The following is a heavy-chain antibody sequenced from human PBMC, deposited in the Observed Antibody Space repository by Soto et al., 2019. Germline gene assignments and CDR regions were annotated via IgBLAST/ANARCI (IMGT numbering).Heavy chain of an antibody. CDR2: IIPILGIA. CDR3: ATISVKVRGDWFDP. V-gene: IGHV1-69*02. J-gene: IGHJ5*02. Sequence: SVKVSCTASGGTFSSYTISWVRQAPGQGLEWMGRIIPILGIANYAQKFQGRVTITADKSTSTAYMELSSLRSEDTAVYYCATISVKVRGDWFDPWGQGTLVTVSS. D-gene: IGHD3-10*01. CDR1: GGTFSSYT.